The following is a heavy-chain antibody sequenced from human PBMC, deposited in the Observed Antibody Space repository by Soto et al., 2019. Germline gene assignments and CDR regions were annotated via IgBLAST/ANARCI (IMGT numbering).Heavy chain of an antibody. CDR1: GFTFSDYA. CDR2: VSHDGRKT. D-gene: IGHD6-19*01. Sequence: VQLVESGGGVVQPGRSLRLSCAASGFTFSDYATHWVRQAPGKGLEWVAVVSHDGRKTHYADSVKGRFTISRDSSKNTVSLEMTILRAEETAGYYCAKGGRQWLVTSAFNCGGEGALVTVSS. CDR3: AKGGRQWLVTSAFNC. J-gene: IGHJ4*02. V-gene: IGHV3-30*18.